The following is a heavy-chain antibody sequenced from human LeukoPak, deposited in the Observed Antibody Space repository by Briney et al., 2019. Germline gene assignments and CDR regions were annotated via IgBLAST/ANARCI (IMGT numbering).Heavy chain of an antibody. J-gene: IGHJ3*02. CDR1: GYTFTSYY. CDR2: INPSGGST. Sequence: ASVKVSCKASGYTFTSYYMHWVRQAPGQGLEWMGIINPSGGSTSYAQKFQGRVTMTRDMSTSTVYMELSSLRSEDTAVYYCARAVTGRGYSYGLDAFDIWGQGTMVTVSS. CDR3: ARAVTGRGYSYGLDAFDI. D-gene: IGHD5-18*01. V-gene: IGHV1-46*01.